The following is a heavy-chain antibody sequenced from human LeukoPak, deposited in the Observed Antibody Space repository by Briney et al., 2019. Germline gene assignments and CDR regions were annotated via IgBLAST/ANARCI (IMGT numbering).Heavy chain of an antibody. D-gene: IGHD2/OR15-2a*01. V-gene: IGHV3-23*01. CDR2: ISGSGGST. Sequence: PGGSLRLSCAASGFTFSSYAMSWVRQAPGKGLEWVSAISGSGGSTYYADSVKGRFTISRDNSKNTLYLQMNSLRAEDTAVYYCAMATTSLPDLDYWGQGTLVTVSS. CDR1: GFTFSSYA. CDR3: AMATTSLPDLDY. J-gene: IGHJ4*02.